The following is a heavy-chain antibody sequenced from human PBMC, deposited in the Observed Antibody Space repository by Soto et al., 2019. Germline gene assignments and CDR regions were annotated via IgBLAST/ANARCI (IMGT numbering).Heavy chain of an antibody. CDR2: INTGGSST. Sequence: GGSLRLSCAASGSTFSNYWMHWVRQAPEKGLVWVSRINTGGSSTIYADSVKGRFTISRDNAKNTLYLQMNSLRAEDTAVYYCARNSRTDFDYWGQGT. D-gene: IGHD5-18*01. CDR3: ARNSRTDFDY. V-gene: IGHV3-74*01. J-gene: IGHJ4*02. CDR1: GSTFSNYW.